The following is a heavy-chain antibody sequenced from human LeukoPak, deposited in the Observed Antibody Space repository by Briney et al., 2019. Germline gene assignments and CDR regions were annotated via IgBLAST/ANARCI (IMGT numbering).Heavy chain of an antibody. Sequence: GGSLRLSCAASGFNFRSHAMSWVRQAPGKGLEWVSVISNGGAGTYYADSVKGRSTISRDNSKSTLYLQMSSLRAEDTAVYYCAKDHGTNVYDPFDYWGQGTLVTVSS. CDR2: ISNGGAGT. D-gene: IGHD2-8*01. CDR3: AKDHGTNVYDPFDY. CDR1: GFNFRSHA. V-gene: IGHV3-23*01. J-gene: IGHJ4*02.